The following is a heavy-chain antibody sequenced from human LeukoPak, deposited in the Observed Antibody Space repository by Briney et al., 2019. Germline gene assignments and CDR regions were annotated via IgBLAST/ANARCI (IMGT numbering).Heavy chain of an antibody. V-gene: IGHV1-24*01. CDR3: ATGGAIFGVVIIRGGLDY. D-gene: IGHD3-3*02. CDR2: FDPEDGET. Sequence: ASVKVSCEVSGYTLTELSMHWVRQAPGKGLEWMGGFDPEDGETIYAQKFQGRVTMTEDTSTDTAYMELSSLRSEDTAVYYCATGGAIFGVVIIRGGLDYWGQGTLVTVSS. J-gene: IGHJ4*02. CDR1: GYTLTELS.